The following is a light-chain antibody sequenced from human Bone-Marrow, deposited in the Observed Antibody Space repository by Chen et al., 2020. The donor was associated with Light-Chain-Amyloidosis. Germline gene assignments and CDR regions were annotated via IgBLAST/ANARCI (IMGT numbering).Light chain of an antibody. CDR2: EVT. V-gene: IGLV2-14*01. CDR1: SSDVGGDNH. J-gene: IGLJ1*01. Sequence: HSALPHPASVSGSPGPPLTSSCSGTSSDVGGDNHVSWYQQHPDKAPKLMIYEVTNRPSWVPDRFSGSKSDNTASLTISGLQTEDEADYFCSSYTITNTLVFGSGTRVTVL. CDR3: SSYTITNTLV.